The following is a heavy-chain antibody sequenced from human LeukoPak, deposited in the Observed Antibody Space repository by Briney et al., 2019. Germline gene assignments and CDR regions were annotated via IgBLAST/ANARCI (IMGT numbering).Heavy chain of an antibody. CDR3: ARDNIWAFDI. V-gene: IGHV3-48*02. D-gene: IGHD3-9*01. J-gene: IGHJ3*02. CDR1: GFNSFNFP. CDR2: IRSDGTI. Sequence: GGSLRLSCEASGFNSFNFPMNWVRKAPGRGLEWVSHIRSDGTITYADSVKGRFTISRDDAKTSVYLQLNSLRDEDTAIYYCARDNIWAFDIWDQGTMVTVSS.